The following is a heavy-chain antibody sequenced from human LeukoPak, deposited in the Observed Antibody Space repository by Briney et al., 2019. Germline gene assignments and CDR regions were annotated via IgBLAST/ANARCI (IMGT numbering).Heavy chain of an antibody. CDR2: GST. D-gene: IGHD1-26*01. Sequence: SETLSLTCSVSGDSISSGSYYWGWIRQPPGKGLEWIATGSTYYNPSLKSRVTISLDTSRNQFSLRLSSVTAADTAVYYCARARDTTSGSNWFDPWGQGTLVTVSS. J-gene: IGHJ5*02. CDR3: ARARDTTSGSNWFDP. CDR1: GDSISSGSYY. V-gene: IGHV4-39*07.